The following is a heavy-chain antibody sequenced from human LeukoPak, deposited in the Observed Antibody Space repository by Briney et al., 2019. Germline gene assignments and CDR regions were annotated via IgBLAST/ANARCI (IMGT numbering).Heavy chain of an antibody. D-gene: IGHD3-22*01. CDR2: MKPNSGNT. Sequence: ASVKVSCKASGYTFTSYAINWVRQATGQGLGWMGWMKPNSGNTGYAQKFQGRVTITRNTSISTAYMELSSLRSEDTAVYYCARLLSSGYYGHSYYFDYWGQGTLVTVSS. J-gene: IGHJ4*02. V-gene: IGHV1-8*03. CDR1: GYTFTSYA. CDR3: ARLLSSGYYGHSYYFDY.